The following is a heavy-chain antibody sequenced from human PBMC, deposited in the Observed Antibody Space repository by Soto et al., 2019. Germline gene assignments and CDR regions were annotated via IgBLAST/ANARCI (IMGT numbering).Heavy chain of an antibody. V-gene: IGHV5-51*01. J-gene: IGHJ5*02. CDR3: ARMGLFGDFEGQYSSSLEWFDP. D-gene: IGHD6-6*01. Sequence: GESLKISCKGSGYSFTSYWIGWVRQMPGKGLEWMGIIYPGDSDTRYSPSFQGQVTISADKSISTAYLQWSSLKASDTAMYYCARMGLFGDFEGQYSSSLEWFDPWGQGTLVTVSS. CDR1: GYSFTSYW. CDR2: IYPGDSDT.